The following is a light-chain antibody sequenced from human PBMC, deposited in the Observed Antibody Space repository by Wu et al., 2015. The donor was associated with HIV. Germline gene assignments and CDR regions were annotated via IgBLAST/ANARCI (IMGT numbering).Light chain of an antibody. J-gene: IGKJ1*01. CDR1: QTISTW. CDR3: QKYNTAPWT. Sequence: DVQMTQSPSTLSASVGDRVTLTCRACQTISTWLAWYQRKPGKAPKLLIYRASNLEDGVPSRFSGHGSGTEFTLTISSLQPEDVATYYCQKYNTAPWTFGQGTKVEMK. CDR2: RAS. V-gene: IGKV1-5*03.